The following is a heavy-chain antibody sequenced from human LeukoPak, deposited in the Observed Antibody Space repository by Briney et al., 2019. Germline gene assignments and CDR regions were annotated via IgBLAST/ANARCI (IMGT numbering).Heavy chain of an antibody. V-gene: IGHV1-18*01. CDR1: GYTFTSYG. J-gene: IGHJ4*02. D-gene: IGHD6-13*01. CDR3: ARSPYSSSRNLGGDY. Sequence: GASVKVSCKASGYTFTSYGISWVRQAPGQGLEWMGWISAYNGNTNYAQKLQGRVTMTTDTSTSTAYMELRSLRSDGTAVYYCARSPYSSSRNLGGDYWGQGTLVTVSS. CDR2: ISAYNGNT.